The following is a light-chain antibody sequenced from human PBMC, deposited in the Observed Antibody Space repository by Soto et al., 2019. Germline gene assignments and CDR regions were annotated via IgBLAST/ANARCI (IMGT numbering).Light chain of an antibody. Sequence: EIVLRQSPATVSVSPGERVTLSCRASESVRGNLAWYQQRPGQSPILLIYDSSTRATGIPARFGGSGAGTEFTLTISSLQSEDFAMYYCQQYNNWPRTFGQGTKVDIK. CDR1: ESVRGN. CDR3: QQYNNWPRT. J-gene: IGKJ1*01. V-gene: IGKV3-15*01. CDR2: DSS.